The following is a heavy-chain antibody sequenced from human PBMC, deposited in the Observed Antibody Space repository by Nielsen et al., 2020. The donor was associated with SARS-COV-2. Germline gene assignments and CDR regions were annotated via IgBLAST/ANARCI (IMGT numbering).Heavy chain of an antibody. Sequence: SETLSPTCTVSGGSISSGDYYWSWIRQPPGKGLEWIGYIYYSGSTYYNPSLKSRVTISVDTSKNQFSLKLSSVTAADTAVYYCARAPITMIVVVNAFDIWGQGTMVTVSS. D-gene: IGHD3-22*01. V-gene: IGHV4-30-4*01. CDR2: IYYSGST. CDR3: ARAPITMIVVVNAFDI. J-gene: IGHJ3*02. CDR1: GGSISSGDYY.